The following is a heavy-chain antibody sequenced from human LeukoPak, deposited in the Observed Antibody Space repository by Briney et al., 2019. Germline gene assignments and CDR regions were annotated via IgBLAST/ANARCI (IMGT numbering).Heavy chain of an antibody. V-gene: IGHV3-30*01. CDR2: ISYDGSNK. CDR3: ARDTLDY. CDR1: GFTFSSYA. Sequence: GRSLRLSCAASGFTFSSYAMHWVRQAPGKGLEWVAVISYDGSNKYYADSVKGRFTTSRDNSKNTLYLQMNSLRAEDTAVYYCARDTLDYWGQGTLVTVSS. J-gene: IGHJ4*02.